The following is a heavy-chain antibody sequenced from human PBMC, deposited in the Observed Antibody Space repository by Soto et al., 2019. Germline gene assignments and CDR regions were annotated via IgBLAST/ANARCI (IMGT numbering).Heavy chain of an antibody. CDR2: IIPIFGTA. J-gene: IGHJ4*02. V-gene: IGHV1-69*06. CDR1: GGTFSSYA. CDR3: ARDNGYSSGWYRYHDY. Sequence: QVQLVQSGAEVKKPGSSVKVSCKASGGTFSSYAISWVRQAPGQGLEWMGGIIPIFGTANYAQKFQGRGTITADKSTSTAYMELSSLRSEDTAVYYCARDNGYSSGWYRYHDYWGQGTLVTVSS. D-gene: IGHD6-19*01.